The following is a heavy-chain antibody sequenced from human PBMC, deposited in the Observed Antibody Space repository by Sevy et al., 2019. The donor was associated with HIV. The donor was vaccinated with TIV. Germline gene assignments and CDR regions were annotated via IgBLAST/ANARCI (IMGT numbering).Heavy chain of an antibody. CDR1: GYTFNTYR. Sequence: ASVKVSCKGSGYTFNTYRLTWVRQAPGQGLEWIGWISPHIGDTNYAQKLQGRVTMITDTSTGTAYMELRSLRSDDTAVYYCARAYCSGGRCYSLAYWGQGTLVTVSS. CDR2: ISPHIGDT. V-gene: IGHV1-18*01. CDR3: ARAYCSGGRCYSLAY. J-gene: IGHJ4*02. D-gene: IGHD2-15*01.